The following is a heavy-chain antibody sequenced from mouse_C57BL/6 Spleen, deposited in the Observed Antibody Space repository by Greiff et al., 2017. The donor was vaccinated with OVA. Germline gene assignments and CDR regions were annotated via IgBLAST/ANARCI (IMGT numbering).Heavy chain of an antibody. D-gene: IGHD2-3*01. CDR1: GFTFSDYY. Sequence: EVQVVESEGGLVQPGSSMKLSCTASGFTFSDYYMAWVRQVPEKGLEWVANINYDGSSTYYLDSLKSRFIISRDNAKNILYLQMSSLKSEDTATYYWARDRDGEGYFDYWGQGTTLTVSS. CDR2: INYDGSST. CDR3: ARDRDGEGYFDY. V-gene: IGHV5-16*01. J-gene: IGHJ2*01.